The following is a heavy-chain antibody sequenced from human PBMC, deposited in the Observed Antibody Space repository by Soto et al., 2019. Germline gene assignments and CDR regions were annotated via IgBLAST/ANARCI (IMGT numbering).Heavy chain of an antibody. CDR3: AREVGGRVD. CDR2: IKEDGIQK. J-gene: IGHJ4*02. V-gene: IGHV3-7*01. CDR1: GFTFTSYT. D-gene: IGHD3-10*01. Sequence: GGSLRRSCEASGFTFTSYTMIWVRQSPGEGLEWLANIKEDGIQKSYVDCVKGRFTISRDNATKSLYLQMNSLRVDDTAVYDCAREVGGRVDWGQGTLVTVSS.